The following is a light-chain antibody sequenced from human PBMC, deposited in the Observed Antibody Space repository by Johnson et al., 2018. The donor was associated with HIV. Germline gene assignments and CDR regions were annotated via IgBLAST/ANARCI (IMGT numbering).Light chain of an antibody. CDR2: ENN. CDR1: SSNIGNNY. V-gene: IGLV1-51*02. J-gene: IGLJ1*01. CDR3: GTWDSSLSAGV. Sequence: SVLTQPPSVSAAPGQKVTISCSGSSSNIGNNYVSWYQQLPGTAPKLLIYENNKRPSGIPDRFSGSKSGTSATLGITGLQTGDEADYHCGTWDSSLSAGVFGTGTKFTVL.